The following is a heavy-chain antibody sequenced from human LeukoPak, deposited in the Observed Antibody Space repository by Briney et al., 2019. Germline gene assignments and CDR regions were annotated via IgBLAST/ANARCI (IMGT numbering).Heavy chain of an antibody. V-gene: IGHV4-39*07. CDR2: IYYSGST. Sequence: SETLSLTCTVSGGSLSSSSYYWGWIRQPPGKGLEGLVSIYYSGSTYYNPSLESRVTLPVDTSKNQFSLKLSSVTAADTAVYYCARVGGGLRTLFDYWGQGTLVTVSS. D-gene: IGHD3-16*01. CDR3: ARVGGGLRTLFDY. CDR1: GGSLSSSSYY. J-gene: IGHJ4*02.